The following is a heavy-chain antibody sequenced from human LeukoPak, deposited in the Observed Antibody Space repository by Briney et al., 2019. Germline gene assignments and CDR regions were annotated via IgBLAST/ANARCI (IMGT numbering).Heavy chain of an antibody. CDR1: GGSFSGYY. J-gene: IGHJ4*02. CDR2: INHSGST. D-gene: IGHD1-26*01. Sequence: TASETLSLTCAVYGGSFSGYYWSWIRQPPGKGREWIGEINHSGSTNYNPSLKSRVTISVDTSKNQFSLKLSSVTAADTAVYYCARRDSGSYLFDYWGQGTLVTVSS. V-gene: IGHV4-34*01. CDR3: ARRDSGSYLFDY.